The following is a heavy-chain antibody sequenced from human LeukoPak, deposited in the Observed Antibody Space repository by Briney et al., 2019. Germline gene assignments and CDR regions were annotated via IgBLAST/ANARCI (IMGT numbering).Heavy chain of an antibody. V-gene: IGHV1-46*01. CDR1: GYTFTSYY. D-gene: IGHD6-19*01. CDR3: AREADYSSGWYLRYFQH. J-gene: IGHJ1*01. CDR2: INPSGGST. Sequence: ASVKVSCKASGYTFTSYYMHSVRQAPGQGLEWMGIINPSGGSTSYAQKFQGRVTMTRDTSTSTVYMELSSLRSEDTAVYYCAREADYSSGWYLRYFQHWGQGTLVTVSS.